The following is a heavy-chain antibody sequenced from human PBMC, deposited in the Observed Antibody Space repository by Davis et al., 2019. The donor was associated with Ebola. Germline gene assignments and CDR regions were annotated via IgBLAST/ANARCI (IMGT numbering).Heavy chain of an antibody. CDR3: ARELEGIST. V-gene: IGHV3-33*01. D-gene: IGHD2-15*01. CDR2: IWYDGSNE. Sequence: GESLKISCAASGFTFSSYGMHWVRQAPGKGLEWVAVIWYDGSNEYYADSVKGRFTISRDNSKNTLYLQMNSLRAEDTAVYYCARELEGISTWGQGTLVTVSS. CDR1: GFTFSSYG. J-gene: IGHJ4*02.